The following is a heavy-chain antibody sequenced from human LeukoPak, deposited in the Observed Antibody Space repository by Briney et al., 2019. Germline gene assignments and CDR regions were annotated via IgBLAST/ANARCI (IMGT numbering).Heavy chain of an antibody. CDR3: ARDQMRGYWSGGSCPNWFDP. D-gene: IGHD2-15*01. J-gene: IGHJ5*02. CDR2: IWYDGSNR. CDR1: GLTFSSYG. V-gene: IGHV3-33*01. Sequence: PGGSLRLSCAPSGLTFSSYGMHWVRQAPGKGLEWVAVIWYDGSNRYYADSVKGRFTISRDNSNNTLYLQMTSLRAEDTAVYYCARDQMRGYWSGGSCPNWFDPWGQGTLVTVSS.